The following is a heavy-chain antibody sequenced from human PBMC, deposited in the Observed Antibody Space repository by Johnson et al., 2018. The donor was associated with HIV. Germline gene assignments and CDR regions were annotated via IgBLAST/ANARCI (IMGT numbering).Heavy chain of an antibody. CDR1: GFTFDDYA. CDR2: ICWTSGSI. CDR3: AREAYYARAFDL. J-gene: IGHJ3*01. V-gene: IGHV3-9*01. D-gene: IGHD3-3*01. Sequence: VHLVESGGGVVQPGRSLRLSCAASGFTFDDYAMHWVRKAPGTGLEWVSGICWTSGSIGYADSVKGRFTISRDNATNSLYLQMNSLRAEDTALYYCAREAYYARAFDLWGQGTLVIVSS.